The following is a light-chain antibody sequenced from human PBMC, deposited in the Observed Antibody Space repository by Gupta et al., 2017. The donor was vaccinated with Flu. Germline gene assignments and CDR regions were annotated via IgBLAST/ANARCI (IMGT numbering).Light chain of an antibody. V-gene: IGKV1-9*01. CDR2: TAS. Sequence: SSLYESEGDRVTSTCRARQGISSYLAWYKQKPGKAPKLLIYTASTRQRGIPSRFSGSGSGKDLTLTISSRQQEDFAAYYCQQHKNYPPFTFGRGTKVDIK. CDR3: QQHKNYPPFT. CDR1: QGISSY. J-gene: IGKJ4*01.